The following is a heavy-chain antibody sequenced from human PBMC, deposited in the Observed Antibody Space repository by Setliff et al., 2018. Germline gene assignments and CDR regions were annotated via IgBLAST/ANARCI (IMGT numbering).Heavy chain of an antibody. D-gene: IGHD3-3*01. V-gene: IGHV4-61*09. Sequence: SETLSLTCTVSDDSISSRHYYWSWIRQPAGKGLEWLGQIYTSWSTNYNPSLKGRATLSIDSSKSQFSLKLTSVTAADTAVYYCARVSGFLYVDVWGKGTTVTVSS. J-gene: IGHJ6*03. CDR3: ARVSGFLYVDV. CDR1: DDSISSRHYY. CDR2: IYTSWST.